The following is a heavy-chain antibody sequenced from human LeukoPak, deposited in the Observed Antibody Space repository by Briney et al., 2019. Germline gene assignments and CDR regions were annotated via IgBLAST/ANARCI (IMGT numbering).Heavy chain of an antibody. CDR2: ISGLSSYT. D-gene: IGHD3-16*01. J-gene: IGHJ4*02. CDR1: GFTFSDYD. Sequence: GGSLRLSCSASGFTFSDYDMNWVRQAPGKGLEWVSSISGLSSYTYYGESVKGRFSISRDNAKNSLYLQMNSLGAEDTATYYCGRAFPPLRTSSAGDLWGQGVLVTVSS. CDR3: GRAFPPLRTSSAGDL. V-gene: IGHV3-21*01.